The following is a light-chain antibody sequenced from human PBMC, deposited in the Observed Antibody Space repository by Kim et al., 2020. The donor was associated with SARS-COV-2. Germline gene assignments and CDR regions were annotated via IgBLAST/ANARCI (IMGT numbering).Light chain of an antibody. Sequence: SASVVDRVTITCRASQGIYKYLAWYQQKPGEVPKLLIYAASTLQSGVPSRFRGSASGTYFTLTISSLQPEDVATYYCQKYDSAPYTFGQGTKLEI. V-gene: IGKV1-27*01. CDR2: AAS. CDR1: QGIYKY. J-gene: IGKJ2*01. CDR3: QKYDSAPYT.